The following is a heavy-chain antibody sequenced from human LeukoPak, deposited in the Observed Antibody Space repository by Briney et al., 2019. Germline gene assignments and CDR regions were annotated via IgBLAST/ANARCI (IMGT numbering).Heavy chain of an antibody. D-gene: IGHD5-12*01. Sequence: GASVKVSCKASGYTFTGCYMHWVRQAPGQGLEWMGWINPNSGGTNYAQKFQGRVTMTRDTSISTAYMELSRLRSDDTAVYYCARQRGYSGYVDFDYWGQGTLVTVSS. J-gene: IGHJ4*02. CDR3: ARQRGYSGYVDFDY. CDR2: INPNSGGT. CDR1: GYTFTGCY. V-gene: IGHV1-2*02.